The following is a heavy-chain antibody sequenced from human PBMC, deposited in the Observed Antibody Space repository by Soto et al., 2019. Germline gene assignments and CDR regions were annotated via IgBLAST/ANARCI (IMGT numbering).Heavy chain of an antibody. J-gene: IGHJ4*02. V-gene: IGHV3-23*01. D-gene: IGHD6-6*01. Sequence: EVQLLESGGGLVQPGGSLRLSCAASGFTFSSYAMSWVRQAPGKGLEWVSAISGSGGNTYYAESGKGRLTISRDNSKNTLDLQMNSLRAEDTAVYYCAKSLVARPYDYWGQGTLVTVSS. CDR2: ISGSGGNT. CDR1: GFTFSSYA. CDR3: AKSLVARPYDY.